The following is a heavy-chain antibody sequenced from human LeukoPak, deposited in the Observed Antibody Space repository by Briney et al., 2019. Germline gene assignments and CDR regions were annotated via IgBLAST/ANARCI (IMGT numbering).Heavy chain of an antibody. V-gene: IGHV3-48*03. Sequence: PGGSLRLSCAASGFXFSSYEFNWVRQTPGKGLEWVSYISSSGSSIYYADSVKGRFTISRDNAKNSLCLQMNSLRAEDTAVYYCARQYYYDTSGYDAFDIWGQGTMVTVSS. CDR2: ISSSGSSI. CDR1: GFXFSSYE. CDR3: ARQYYYDTSGYDAFDI. J-gene: IGHJ3*02. D-gene: IGHD3-22*01.